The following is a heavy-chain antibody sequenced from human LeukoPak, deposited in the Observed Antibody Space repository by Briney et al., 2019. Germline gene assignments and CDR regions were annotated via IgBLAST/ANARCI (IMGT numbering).Heavy chain of an antibody. CDR3: ARLPSVVVPAAIQRYYYGMDV. D-gene: IGHD2-2*01. Sequence: ASVKVSCKASGYTFTSYDINWVRQATGQGLEWMGWMNPNSGNTGYAQKFQGRVTTTRNTSISTAYMELSSLRSEDTAVYYCARLPSVVVPAAIQRYYYGMDVWGQGTTVTVSS. CDR1: GYTFTSYD. V-gene: IGHV1-8*01. CDR2: MNPNSGNT. J-gene: IGHJ6*02.